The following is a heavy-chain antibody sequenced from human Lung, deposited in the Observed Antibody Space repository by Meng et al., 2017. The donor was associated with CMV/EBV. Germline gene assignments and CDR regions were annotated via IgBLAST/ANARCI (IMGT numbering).Heavy chain of an antibody. CDR2: IHYSGSS. D-gene: IGHD1-26*01. V-gene: IGHV4-59*01. CDR1: GASFSSYY. CDR3: ARGRTKSGSFVGYYALDV. Sequence: SETLSLTXTVSGASFSSYYWSWIRQPPGRGLEWIGNIHYSGSSNYNPSLKGRVTMSVATCDDQFYLRLNSVTAADTAVYYCARGRTKSGSFVGYYALDVWGQGTTVTVSS. J-gene: IGHJ6*02.